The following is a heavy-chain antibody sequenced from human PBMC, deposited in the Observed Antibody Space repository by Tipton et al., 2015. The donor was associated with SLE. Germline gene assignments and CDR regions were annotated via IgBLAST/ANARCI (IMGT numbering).Heavy chain of an antibody. CDR1: GDSVSINNHY. CDR3: ARRQTDPLGFDY. D-gene: IGHD7-27*01. V-gene: IGHV4-39*07. CDR2: IYYSGHT. Sequence: TLSLTCSVSGDSVSINNHYWAWIRQPPGKGLESIGNIYYSGHTYYSPSLKSRVTMTVDTSKNQFSLKLSSVTAADTAVYYCARRQTDPLGFDYWGQGTLVTVSS. J-gene: IGHJ4*02.